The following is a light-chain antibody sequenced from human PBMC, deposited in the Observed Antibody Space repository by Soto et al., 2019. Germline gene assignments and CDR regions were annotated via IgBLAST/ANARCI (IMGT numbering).Light chain of an antibody. Sequence: DIQMTQSPSTVSASVGDRVTITCRASQPISSWLAWFRQRPGKAPELLIYAASTLHSGVPSRFSGSGSGTDFTLTISRLEPEDFAVYYCQHCQPYGDSPPLTFGGGTKVEIK. CDR1: QPISSW. CDR2: AAS. J-gene: IGKJ4*01. V-gene: IGKV1-12*01. CDR3: QHCQPYGDSPPLT.